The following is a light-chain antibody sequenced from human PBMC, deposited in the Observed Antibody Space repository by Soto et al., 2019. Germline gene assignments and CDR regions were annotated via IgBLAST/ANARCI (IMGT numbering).Light chain of an antibody. CDR3: ISFTTRATYV. CDR1: SSNVGNYDY. J-gene: IGLJ1*01. Sequence: QSALTQPASLSGSPGQSITISCPGNSSNVGNYDYVSWYQQHPGKVPKLMIYDVSNRPSGVSNRFSGSKSGNTASLTISGLQAEDEADYYCISFTTRATYVFGTGTKVTVL. CDR2: DVS. V-gene: IGLV2-14*01.